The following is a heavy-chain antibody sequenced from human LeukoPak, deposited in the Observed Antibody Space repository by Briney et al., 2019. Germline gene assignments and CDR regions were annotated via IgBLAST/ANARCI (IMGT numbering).Heavy chain of an antibody. CDR1: GGSISSSSYY. CDR2: IFYSGST. J-gene: IGHJ2*01. CDR3: ASHSGSYRWYWYFDL. Sequence: SETLSLTCTVSGGSISSSSYYWGWIRQPPGKGLEWIGSIFYSGSTNYNPSLKSRVTISVDTSKNQFSLKLSSVTAADTAVYYCASHSGSYRWYWYFDLWGRGTLVTVSS. D-gene: IGHD1-26*01. V-gene: IGHV4-39*07.